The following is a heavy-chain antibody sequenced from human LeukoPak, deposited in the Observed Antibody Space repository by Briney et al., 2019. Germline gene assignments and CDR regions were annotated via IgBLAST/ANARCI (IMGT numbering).Heavy chain of an antibody. D-gene: IGHD1-26*01. CDR1: GGTFSIYA. V-gene: IGHV1-69*04. CDR2: IIPILGIA. CDR3: AREEWELLGSGHYYYYGMDV. Sequence: SVTVSCKSSGGTFSIYAISWVRQAAGQGLEWMGRIIPILGIANYAQKFQGRVTITADKSTSTAYMELSSLRSEDTAVYYCAREEWELLGSGHYYYYGMDVWGQGTTVTVSS. J-gene: IGHJ6*02.